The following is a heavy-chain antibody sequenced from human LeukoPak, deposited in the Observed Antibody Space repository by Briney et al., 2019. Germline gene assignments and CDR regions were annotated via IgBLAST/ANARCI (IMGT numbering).Heavy chain of an antibody. D-gene: IGHD2-15*01. CDR2: VSGGGGTT. V-gene: IGHV3-23*01. J-gene: IGHJ6*02. CDR3: AKEFYFATAV. CDR1: GFTFSTYA. Sequence: GGSLRLSCAASGFTFSTYAMSWVRQAPGKGLEWVSAVSGGGGTTHYADSVKGRFTISRDNSENTLSLRTTSLRDEDTAVYYCAKEFYFATAVWGQGTTVTVSS.